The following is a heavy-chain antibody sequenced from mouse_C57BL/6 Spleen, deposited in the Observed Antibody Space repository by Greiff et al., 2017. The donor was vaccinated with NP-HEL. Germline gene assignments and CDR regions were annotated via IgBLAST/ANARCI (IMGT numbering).Heavy chain of an antibody. V-gene: IGHV1-55*01. J-gene: IGHJ4*01. CDR1: GYTFTSYW. D-gene: IGHD3-2*02. Sequence: QVQLQQPGAELVKPGASVKMSCKASGYTFTSYWITWVKQRPGQGLEWIGDIYPGSGSTNYNEKFKSKATLTVDTSSSTAYMQLSSLTSEDSAVYYCARSQTAQGKGYAMDYWGQGTSVTVSS. CDR2: IYPGSGST. CDR3: ARSQTAQGKGYAMDY.